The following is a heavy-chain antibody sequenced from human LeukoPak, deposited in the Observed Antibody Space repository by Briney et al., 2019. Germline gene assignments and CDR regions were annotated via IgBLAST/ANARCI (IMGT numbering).Heavy chain of an antibody. CDR2: ISSNGGST. CDR1: GFTFSSYA. V-gene: IGHV3-64*04. D-gene: IGHD3-22*01. CDR3: AKELSGYQFDY. J-gene: IGHJ4*02. Sequence: PGGSLRLSCSASGFTFSSYAMHWVRQAPGKGLEYVSAISSNGGSTYYADSVKGRFTISRDNSKNTLYLQMNSLRAEDTAVYYCAKELSGYQFDYWGQGTLVTVSS.